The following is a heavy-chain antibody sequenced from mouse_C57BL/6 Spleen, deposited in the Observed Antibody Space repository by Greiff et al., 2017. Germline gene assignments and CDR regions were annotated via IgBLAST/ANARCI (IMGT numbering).Heavy chain of an antibody. CDR3: ARQDDYDVCYFDY. Sequence: EVQLVESGGDLVKPGGSLKLSCAASGFTFSSYGMPWVSQTPDKRLEWVATISSGGSYTYYPDSVKGRFTISIDNSKNTLYLQMSSLKSEDTAMYYCARQDDYDVCYFDYWGQGTTLTVSS. D-gene: IGHD2-4*01. V-gene: IGHV5-6*01. CDR1: GFTFSSYG. CDR2: ISSGGSYT. J-gene: IGHJ2*01.